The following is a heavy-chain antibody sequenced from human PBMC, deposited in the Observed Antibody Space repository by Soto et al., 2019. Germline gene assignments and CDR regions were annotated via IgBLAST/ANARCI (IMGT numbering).Heavy chain of an antibody. D-gene: IGHD3-10*01. J-gene: IGHJ4*02. CDR1: GLTVSSNY. CDR2: IYSGGST. V-gene: IGHV3-66*01. Sequence: EVQLVESGGGLVQPGGSLRLSCAVSGLTVSSNYMSWVRQAPGKGLEWVSVIYSGGSTNNADPVKGRFTISRDNSKNTLYLQMNSLRAEDTAVYYCARDFYHYGSGTMGGYFDYWGQGTLVTVSS. CDR3: ARDFYHYGSGTMGGYFDY.